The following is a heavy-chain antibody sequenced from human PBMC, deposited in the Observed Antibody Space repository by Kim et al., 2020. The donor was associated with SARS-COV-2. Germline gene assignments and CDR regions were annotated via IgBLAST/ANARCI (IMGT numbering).Heavy chain of an antibody. CDR3: ARRPNCTFTFCSDDAFDV. Sequence: SETLSLTCTVSGGSMSSATHYWGWIRQPPGRGLEWIGSVSKSGTTYYNPSLESRVTISIDTSKIQFSLSLNSLTAADTAVYYCARRPNCTFTFCSDDAFDVWGQGTMVTVSS. CDR1: GGSMSSATHY. D-gene: IGHD2-8*01. J-gene: IGHJ3*01. V-gene: IGHV4-39*01. CDR2: VSKSGTT.